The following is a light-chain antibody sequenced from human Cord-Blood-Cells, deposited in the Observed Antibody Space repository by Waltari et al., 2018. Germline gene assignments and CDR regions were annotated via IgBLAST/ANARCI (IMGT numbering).Light chain of an antibody. CDR2: SNN. V-gene: IGLV1-44*01. CDR1: SSNIGSNT. Sequence: QSVLTQPPSASGTPGQRVTISCSGSSSNIGSNTVNWYQQLPGTAPKLLIYSNNTRPSGSPDLFSGSKAGTSASLAISGLQSEDEADYYCAAWDDSLNGPVFGGGTKLTVL. J-gene: IGLJ3*02. CDR3: AAWDDSLNGPV.